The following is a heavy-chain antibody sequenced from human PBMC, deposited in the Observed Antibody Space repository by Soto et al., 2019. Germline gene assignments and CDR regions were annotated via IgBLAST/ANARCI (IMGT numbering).Heavy chain of an antibody. Sequence: GGSLRLSCAASGFIVSSNYMNWVRQAPGKGLEWVSAMYSSGSTSYADSVKGRFTISRDNSKNTLYLQMNSLRAEDTAVYYCAKFNWNYGEVFDCWGQRPLVTVSS. V-gene: IGHV3-53*01. CDR2: MYSSGST. D-gene: IGHD1-7*01. CDR1: GFIVSSNY. CDR3: AKFNWNYGEVFDC. J-gene: IGHJ4*02.